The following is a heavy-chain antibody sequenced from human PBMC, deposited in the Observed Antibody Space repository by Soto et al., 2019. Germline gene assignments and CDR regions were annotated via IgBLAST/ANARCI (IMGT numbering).Heavy chain of an antibody. V-gene: IGHV4-4*07. CDR2: IYTSGST. CDR3: ARAGYDSSGYISVFDY. D-gene: IGHD3-22*01. J-gene: IGHJ4*02. CDR1: GGSISSYY. Sequence: QVQLQESGPGLVKTSETLSLTCTVSGGSISSYYWSWIRQPAGKGLEWIGRIYTSGSTNYNPSLKSRVTMSVDTSKNQFSLKLSSVTAADTAVYYCARAGYDSSGYISVFDYWGQGTLVTVSS.